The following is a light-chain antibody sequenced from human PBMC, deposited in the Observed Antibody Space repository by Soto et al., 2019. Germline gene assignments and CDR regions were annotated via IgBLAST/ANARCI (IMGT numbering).Light chain of an antibody. CDR3: MQATQFPRT. V-gene: IGKV2-24*01. Sequence: EIVMTQTPLSSPVTLGQSASISCRSSQSLVHSNGYTYLIWLQQRPGQPPRPLINNISNRFSGVPDRFSGSGAGTEFTLEISRVQPEDVGVYFCMQATQFPRTFGQGTKVTIK. CDR2: NIS. J-gene: IGKJ1*01. CDR1: QSLVHSNGYTY.